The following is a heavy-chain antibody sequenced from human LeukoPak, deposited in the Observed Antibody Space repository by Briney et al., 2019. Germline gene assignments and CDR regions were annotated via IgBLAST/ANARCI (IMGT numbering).Heavy chain of an antibody. CDR3: ARVEVHPRRYFYYMDV. D-gene: IGHD3-10*01. V-gene: IGHV1-18*04. CDR2: SSADKSQV. Sequence: ASVKVSCKASGYNLSAYGIGWVRQAPGQDFKGLGCSSADKSQVNYAQKFQDRVILTTDTSTNTAHMELRNLKFDDTAVYFCARVEVHPRRYFYYMDVWGKGTTVTISS. J-gene: IGHJ6*03. CDR1: GYNLSAYG.